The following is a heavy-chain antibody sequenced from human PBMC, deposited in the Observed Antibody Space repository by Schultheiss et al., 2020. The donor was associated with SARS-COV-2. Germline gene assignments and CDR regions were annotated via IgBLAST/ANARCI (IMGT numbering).Heavy chain of an antibody. CDR2: IYYSGST. Sequence: SETLSLTCAVSGGSISSGGYSWSWIRQPPGKGLEWIGYIYYSGSTYYNPSLKSRVTISVDTSKNQFSLKLSSVTAADTAVYYCATTTANYFDPWGQGTLVTVSS. J-gene: IGHJ5*02. V-gene: IGHV4-30-2*02. D-gene: IGHD1-1*01. CDR1: GGSISSGGYS. CDR3: ATTTANYFDP.